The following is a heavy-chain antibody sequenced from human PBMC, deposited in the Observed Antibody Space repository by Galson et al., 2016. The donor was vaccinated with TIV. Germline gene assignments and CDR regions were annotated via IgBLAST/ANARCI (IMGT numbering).Heavy chain of an antibody. CDR3: ARAAGSNGATWHAIRGSFDL. J-gene: IGHJ3*01. CDR1: GDSVSSNSAA. V-gene: IGHV6-1*01. CDR2: TYCRSRCYY. Sequence: CAISGDSVSSNSAAWNWIRQSPSRGLEWLGRTYCRSRCYYDYAVSVKSRITIESDTSKNHFSLQLNSVTSEDTAVYYCARAAGSNGATWHAIRGSFDLWGQGTKVTVSS. D-gene: IGHD2-8*01.